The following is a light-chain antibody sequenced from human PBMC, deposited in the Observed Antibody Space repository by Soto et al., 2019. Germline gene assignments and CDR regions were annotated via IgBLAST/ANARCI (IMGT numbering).Light chain of an antibody. CDR2: GAS. Sequence: EILLTQSPRTLSLSPGERATLSCRASQSVSSSYLAWYQQKPGQAPRLLIYGASSRATGIPDRFSGSGSGTDLTLNISTLEPEDFAEYYCRQYGSSQYTFGQGTKLEIK. CDR3: RQYGSSQYT. J-gene: IGKJ2*01. CDR1: QSVSSSY. V-gene: IGKV3-20*01.